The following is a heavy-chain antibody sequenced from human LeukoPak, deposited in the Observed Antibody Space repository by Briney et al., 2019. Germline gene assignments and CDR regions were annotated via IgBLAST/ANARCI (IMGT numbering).Heavy chain of an antibody. D-gene: IGHD2-15*01. V-gene: IGHV3-73*01. CDR1: GFTFSGSA. CDR2: IRSKANSYAT. Sequence: AGGSLRLSCAASGFTFSGSAMHWVRRASGKGLEWVGRIRSKANSYATAYAASVKGRFTISRDDSKNTAYLQMNSLKTEDTAVYYCTRSGSVVVVVAATRHYYYGMDVWGKGTTVTVSS. J-gene: IGHJ6*04. CDR3: TRSGSVVVVVAATRHYYYGMDV.